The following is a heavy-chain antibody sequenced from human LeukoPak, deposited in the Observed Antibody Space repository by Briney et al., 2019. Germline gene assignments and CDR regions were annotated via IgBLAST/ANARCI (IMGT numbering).Heavy chain of an antibody. D-gene: IGHD1-26*01. V-gene: IGHV3-7*01. CDR2: TKQDGSEK. Sequence: AGGSLRLSCAASGFTFSRYWMSWVRQAPGKGLEWVANTKQDGSEKYYLESVKGRFTISRDNAKNSLNLHMNSLRGEDTAVYYCALSSGNYAIPFDYWGQGTLVTVSS. CDR1: GFTFSRYW. CDR3: ALSSGNYAIPFDY. J-gene: IGHJ4*02.